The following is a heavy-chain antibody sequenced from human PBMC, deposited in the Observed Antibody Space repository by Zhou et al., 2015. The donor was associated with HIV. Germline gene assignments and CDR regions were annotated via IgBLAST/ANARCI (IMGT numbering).Heavy chain of an antibody. V-gene: IGHV3-33*01. D-gene: IGHD3-22*01. CDR3: ATSTYYYDSSGYYYRPFDY. CDR1: GFTFSSYG. CDR2: IWYDGSNK. Sequence: QVQLVESGGGVVQPGRSLRLSCAASGFTFSSYGMHWVRQAPGKGLEWVAVIWYDGSNKYYADSVKGRFTISRDNSKNTLYLQMNSLRAEDTAVYYCATSTYYYDSSGYYYRPFDYWGQGTLVTSPQ. J-gene: IGHJ4*02.